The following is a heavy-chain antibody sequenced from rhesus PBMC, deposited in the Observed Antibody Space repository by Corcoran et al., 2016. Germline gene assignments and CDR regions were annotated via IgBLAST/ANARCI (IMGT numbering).Heavy chain of an antibody. Sequence: QVQLQESGPGLVKPSETLSLTCTVSGGSLSGYSSCPLIRQPPGPGLGWIGVIYGNRASTYYNPSLKSRVTISKDTSKNQFSLKLSSVTAADTAVYYCARRGDGQWVRLQYVNYWGQGVLVTVSS. CDR1: GGSLSGYSS. CDR2: IYGNRAST. J-gene: IGHJ4*01. V-gene: IGHV4-143*01. CDR3: ARRGDGQWVRLQYVNY. D-gene: IGHD5-24*01.